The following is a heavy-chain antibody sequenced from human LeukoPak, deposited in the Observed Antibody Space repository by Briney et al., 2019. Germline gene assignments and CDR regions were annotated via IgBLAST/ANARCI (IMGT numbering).Heavy chain of an antibody. CDR2: ISSSSSYI. J-gene: IGHJ6*02. CDR3: ARDSGLLWFGELLDRYYYYGMDV. Sequence: GGSLRLSCAASGFTFSSHSMNWVRQAPGKGLEWVSSISSSSSYIYYADSVKGRFTISRDNAKNSLYLQMNSLRAEDTAVYYCARDSGLLWFGELLDRYYYYGMDVWGQGTTVTVSS. D-gene: IGHD3-10*01. V-gene: IGHV3-21*01. CDR1: GFTFSSHS.